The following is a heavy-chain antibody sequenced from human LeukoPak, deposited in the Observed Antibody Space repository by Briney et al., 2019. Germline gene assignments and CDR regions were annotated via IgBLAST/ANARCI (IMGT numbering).Heavy chain of an antibody. V-gene: IGHV3-11*04. CDR2: ISSSGSTI. J-gene: IGHJ5*02. D-gene: IGHD3-10*01. CDR1: GFTFDDYA. Sequence: GGSLRLSCAASGFTFDDYAMHWIRQAPGKGLECISYISSSGSTIYYADSVKGRFTISRDNAKNSLSLQMNSLRAEDTAVYYCARPLMYYYGSETYFWFDPWGQGTLVTVSS. CDR3: ARPLMYYYGSETYFWFDP.